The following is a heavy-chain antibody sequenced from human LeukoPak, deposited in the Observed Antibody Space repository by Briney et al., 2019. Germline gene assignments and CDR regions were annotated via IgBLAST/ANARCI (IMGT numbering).Heavy chain of an antibody. Sequence: SETLSLTCTVSGGSISSSSYYWGWIRQPPGKGLEWIGSIYYSGSTYYNPSLKSRVTISVDTSKNQFSLKLSSVTAADTAVYYCARDRPPEWYCSGGSCYDNQYYYYGMDVWGQGTTVTVSS. CDR3: ARDRPPEWYCSGGSCYDNQYYYYGMDV. J-gene: IGHJ6*02. V-gene: IGHV4-39*07. CDR2: IYYSGST. D-gene: IGHD2-15*01. CDR1: GGSISSSSYY.